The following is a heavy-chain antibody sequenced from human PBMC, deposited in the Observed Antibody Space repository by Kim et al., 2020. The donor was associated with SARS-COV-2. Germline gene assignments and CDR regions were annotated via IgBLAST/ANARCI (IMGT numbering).Heavy chain of an antibody. CDR2: IIPIFGTA. J-gene: IGHJ4*02. Sequence: SVKVSCKASGGTFSSYAISWVRQAPGQGLEWMGGIIPIFGTANYAQKFQGRVTITADESTSTAYMELSSLRSEDTAVYYCARDNYPSVERNDILTGNFDYWGQRTLVTVSS. V-gene: IGHV1-69*13. CDR1: GGTFSSYA. CDR3: ARDNYPSVERNDILTGNFDY. D-gene: IGHD3-9*01.